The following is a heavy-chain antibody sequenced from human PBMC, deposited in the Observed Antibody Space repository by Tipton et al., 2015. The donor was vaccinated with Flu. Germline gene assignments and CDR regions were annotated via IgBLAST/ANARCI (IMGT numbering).Heavy chain of an antibody. V-gene: IGHV4-38-2*01. Sequence: TLSLTCAVSGDSIRSSDYYWAWIRQPPGKGLEWIGNIFHSGNTYHNPSLKSRVTISVDTSKNHFSLKLSSVTAADTAVYYCARRDYSNYVSEPKNWFDSWGQGALVIVSS. CDR3: ARRDYSNYVSEPKNWFDS. CDR1: GDSIRSSDYY. J-gene: IGHJ5*01. CDR2: IFHSGNT. D-gene: IGHD4-11*01.